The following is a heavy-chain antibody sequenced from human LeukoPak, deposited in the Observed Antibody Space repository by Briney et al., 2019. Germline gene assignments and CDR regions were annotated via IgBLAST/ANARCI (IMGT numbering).Heavy chain of an antibody. Sequence: SETLSLTCTVSGGSISSYYWSWIRQPAGKGLEWIGRIYTSGSTNYNPSLKSRVTMSVDTSKNQFSLKLSSVAAADTAVYYCARDRGVDFWSGYWFDAFDIWGQGTMVTVSS. CDR3: ARDRGVDFWSGYWFDAFDI. CDR2: IYTSGST. D-gene: IGHD3-3*01. J-gene: IGHJ3*02. CDR1: GGSISSYY. V-gene: IGHV4-4*07.